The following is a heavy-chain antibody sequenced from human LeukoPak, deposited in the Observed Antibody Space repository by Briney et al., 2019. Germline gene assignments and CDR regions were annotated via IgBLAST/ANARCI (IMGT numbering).Heavy chain of an antibody. CDR2: ISGSGGST. D-gene: IGHD5-24*01. CDR3: AKGVEMATITDYFDY. J-gene: IGHJ4*02. V-gene: IGHV3-23*01. CDR1: GFTFSNSA. Sequence: GGSLRLSCLASGFTFSNSAHNWVRQAPGKGLEWVSAISGSGGSTYYADSVKGRFTISRDNSKNTLYLQMNSLRAEDTAVYYCAKGVEMATITDYFDYWGQGTLVTVSS.